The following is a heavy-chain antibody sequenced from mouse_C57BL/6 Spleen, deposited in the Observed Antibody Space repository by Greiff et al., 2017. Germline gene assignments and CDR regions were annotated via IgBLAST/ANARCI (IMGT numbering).Heavy chain of an antibody. J-gene: IGHJ1*03. Sequence: VQLQQSGAELVKPGASVKISCKASGYAFSSYWMNWVKQRPGKGLEWIGQIYPGDGDTNYNGKFKGKATLTADKSSSTAYMQLSSLTSEDSAVYFCARSGWLLPYWYFDVWGTGTTVTVSS. D-gene: IGHD2-3*01. CDR2: IYPGDGDT. CDR3: ARSGWLLPYWYFDV. V-gene: IGHV1-80*01. CDR1: GYAFSSYW.